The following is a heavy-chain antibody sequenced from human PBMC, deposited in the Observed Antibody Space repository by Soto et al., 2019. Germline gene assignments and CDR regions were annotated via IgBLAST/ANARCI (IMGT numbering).Heavy chain of an antibody. CDR2: ISHDGGT. Sequence: LSLTCAFYGGSFDDFYWSWVRQSPGKGLEWVGEISHDGGTNYSPSLASRVSISVDTSKNQFSLHLRSVTAADTGLYYCARGQLVWYGDLTPYHRDMDVWGQGT. CDR1: GGSFDDFY. V-gene: IGHV4-34*01. CDR3: ARGQLVWYGDLTPYHRDMDV. J-gene: IGHJ6*02. D-gene: IGHD3-10*01.